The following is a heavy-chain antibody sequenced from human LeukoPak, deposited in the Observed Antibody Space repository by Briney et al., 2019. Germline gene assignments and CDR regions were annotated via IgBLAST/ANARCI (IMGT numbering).Heavy chain of an antibody. J-gene: IGHJ4*02. Sequence: ASVKVSCKASGGTFSSYAISRVRQAPGQGLEWRGWISAYNGNTNYAQKLQGRVTMTTDTSTSTAYMELRSLRSDDTAVYYCARGGDYGDYGYFDYWGQGTLVTVSS. CDR2: ISAYNGNT. CDR1: GGTFSSYA. V-gene: IGHV1-18*01. D-gene: IGHD4-17*01. CDR3: ARGGDYGDYGYFDY.